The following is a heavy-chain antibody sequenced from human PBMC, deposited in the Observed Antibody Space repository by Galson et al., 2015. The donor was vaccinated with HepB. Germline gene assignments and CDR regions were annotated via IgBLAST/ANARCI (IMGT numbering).Heavy chain of an antibody. CDR3: AKAGSPYDYSYGMDV. Sequence: SLRLSCAASGFIFGDYDIHWVRQAPGKELEWVAIISYDGSKKFYADSVKGRFTISRDSPRNTLFLQMNSLRAEDAAVYYCAKAGSPYDYSYGMDVWGQGTTVTVSS. J-gene: IGHJ6*02. D-gene: IGHD3-16*01. CDR2: ISYDGSKK. CDR1: GFIFGDYD. V-gene: IGHV3-30*18.